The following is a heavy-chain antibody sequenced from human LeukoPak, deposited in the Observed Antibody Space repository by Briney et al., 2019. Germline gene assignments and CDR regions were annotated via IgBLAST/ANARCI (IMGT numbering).Heavy chain of an antibody. CDR2: ITTTGDRV. CDR1: GFTFRDYE. D-gene: IGHD5-18*01. V-gene: IGHV3-48*03. CDR3: ANYRRIQLWLGYFDY. Sequence: GGSLRLSCEASGFTFRDYEMNWVRQAPGKGLEWISYITTTGDRVEYADSVKGRFTISRDNAKNSLYLEMNSLRAEDTAVYYCANYRRIQLWLGYFDYWGQGTLVTVSS. J-gene: IGHJ4*02.